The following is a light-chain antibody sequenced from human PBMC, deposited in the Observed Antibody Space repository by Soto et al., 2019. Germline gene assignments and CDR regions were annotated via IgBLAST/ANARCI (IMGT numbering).Light chain of an antibody. CDR1: QSVSSSH. J-gene: IGKJ1*01. Sequence: EIVLTQSPDTLSLSPGETATLSCRASQSVSSSHLAWYQQKVGQAPRLLIYGDSRRATGIPDRFSGSGSGTDFTLIITRLVPEDFAVYYCQYYGTSTGTFGQGTKVYIK. CDR3: QYYGTSTGT. V-gene: IGKV3-20*01. CDR2: GDS.